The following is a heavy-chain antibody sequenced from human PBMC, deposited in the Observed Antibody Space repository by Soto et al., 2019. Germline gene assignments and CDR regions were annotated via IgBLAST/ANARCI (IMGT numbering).Heavy chain of an antibody. CDR2: INHSGST. CDR1: GGSFSGYY. Sequence: PSETLSLTCAVYGGSFSGYYWSWIRQPPGKGLEWIGEINHSGSTNYNPSLKSRVTISVDTSKNHFSLKLSSVTAADTAVYYCARTRGGYCSSTRRRRYYFDYWGQGTLVTVSS. V-gene: IGHV4-34*01. J-gene: IGHJ4*02. CDR3: ARTRGGYCSSTRRRRYYFDY. D-gene: IGHD2-2*01.